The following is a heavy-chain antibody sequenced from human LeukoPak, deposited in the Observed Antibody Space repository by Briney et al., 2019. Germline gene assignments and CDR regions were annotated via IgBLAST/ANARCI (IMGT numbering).Heavy chain of an antibody. V-gene: IGHV4-39*01. D-gene: IGHD1-14*01. CDR3: ARRPGDNWFDP. Sequence: SETLSLTCTVSGGSISSSSYYWGWIRQPPGKGLGWIGSIYYSGSTYYNPSLKSRVTISVDTSKNQFSLKLSSVTAADTAVYYCARRPGDNWFDPWGQGTLVTVSS. CDR1: GGSISSSSYY. J-gene: IGHJ5*02. CDR2: IYYSGST.